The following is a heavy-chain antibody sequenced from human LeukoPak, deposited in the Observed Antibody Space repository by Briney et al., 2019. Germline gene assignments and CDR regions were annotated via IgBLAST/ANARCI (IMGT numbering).Heavy chain of an antibody. J-gene: IGHJ4*02. CDR1: GYTFTGYY. V-gene: IGHV1-2*06. CDR3: ARVIIVGATSFDY. Sequence: ASVKVSCKASGYTFTGYYMHWVRQAPGQGLEWMGRINPNSGGTNYAQKFQGRVTMTRDTSISTACMELSRLRSDDTAVYYCARVIIVGATSFDYWGQGTLVTVSS. D-gene: IGHD1-26*01. CDR2: INPNSGGT.